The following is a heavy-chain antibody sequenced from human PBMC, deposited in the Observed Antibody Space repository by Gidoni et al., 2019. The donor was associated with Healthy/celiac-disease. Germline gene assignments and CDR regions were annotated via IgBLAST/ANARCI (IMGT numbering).Heavy chain of an antibody. CDR2: INHSGST. Sequence: QVQLQQWGAGLLKPSETLSLTCAVYGGSFSGYYWSWIRQPPGKGLEWIGEINHSGSTNYNPSLKSRVTISVDTSKNQFSLKLSSVTAADTAVYYCASAKIYYYGSGTDAFDIWGQGTMVTVSS. CDR3: ASAKIYYYGSGTDAFDI. J-gene: IGHJ3*02. D-gene: IGHD3-10*01. V-gene: IGHV4-34*01. CDR1: GGSFSGYY.